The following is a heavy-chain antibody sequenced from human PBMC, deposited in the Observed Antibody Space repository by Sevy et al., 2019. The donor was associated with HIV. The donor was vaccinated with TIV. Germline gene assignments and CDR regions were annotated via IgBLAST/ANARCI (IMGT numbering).Heavy chain of an antibody. D-gene: IGHD3-22*01. Sequence: GGSLRLSCAASGFTFSSHSMNWVRQTPGKGLEWISYISGTGNTIYYADSVKGRFTISRDNAKNSLYLQLKSLRDEDTANYYCAGVPPYYDSNVSDFWGQGSLVTVSS. CDR1: GFTFSSHS. CDR2: ISGTGNTI. J-gene: IGHJ4*02. V-gene: IGHV3-48*02. CDR3: AGVPPYYDSNVSDF.